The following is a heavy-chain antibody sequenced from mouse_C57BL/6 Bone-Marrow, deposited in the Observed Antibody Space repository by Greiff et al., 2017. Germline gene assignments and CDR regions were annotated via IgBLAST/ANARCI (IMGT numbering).Heavy chain of an antibody. V-gene: IGHV1-52*01. CDR2: IDPSDSET. CDR1: GYTFTSYW. J-gene: IGHJ1*03. D-gene: IGHD2-3*01. Sequence: QVQLQQSGAELVRPGASVKLSCQASGYTFTSYWKRWVKQRPIQGLEWSGNIDPSDSETHYNQKFKDKATLTLDKSSSTAYMQLSSLTSEDSAVYYCANDGYRYFDVWGTGTTVTVSS. CDR3: ANDGYRYFDV.